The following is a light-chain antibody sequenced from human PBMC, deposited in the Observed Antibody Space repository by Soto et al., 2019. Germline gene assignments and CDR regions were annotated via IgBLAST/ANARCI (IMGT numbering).Light chain of an antibody. J-gene: IGKJ3*01. Sequence: DIQMTQSPSSLSASVGDRVTITCPASHDIANYLNWYQQKPGKAPKLLIYDASTLETGVPSRFSGSVSGTEFTFTISSLQPADTATDFCQQFRSLPPTFGPGTKVHIK. CDR1: HDIANY. CDR3: QQFRSLPPT. CDR2: DAS. V-gene: IGKV1-33*01.